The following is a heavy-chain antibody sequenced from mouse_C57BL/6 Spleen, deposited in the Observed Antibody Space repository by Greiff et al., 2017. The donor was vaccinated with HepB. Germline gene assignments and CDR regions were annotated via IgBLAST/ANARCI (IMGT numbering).Heavy chain of an antibody. CDR1: GYTFTSHW. J-gene: IGHJ4*01. V-gene: IGHV1-56*01. Sequence: VQLQESGPELVRPGASVTISCKAPGYTFTSHWMQWVRQRPGQGLEWIGEIFPGSGSTYYNEKFKGKATLTVDTSSSTACMQLSSLPSEYSAICFCASPPYLDYWGQGPSVTVAS. CDR3: ASPPYLDY. CDR2: IFPGSGST.